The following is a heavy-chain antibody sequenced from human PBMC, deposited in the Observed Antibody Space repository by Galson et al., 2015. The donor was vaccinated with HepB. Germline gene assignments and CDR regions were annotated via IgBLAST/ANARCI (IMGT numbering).Heavy chain of an antibody. J-gene: IGHJ3*01. CDR2: IKSDGSAK. CDR3: ARHILGFCTSSSCYIDAFDV. D-gene: IGHD2-2*02. Sequence: SLRLSCATSGFTFSNYWMTWVRQAPGKGLEWMATIKSDGSAKYHVGSVQGRFTISRDNGKDSLFLQMNSLRAEDAALYYCARHILGFCTSSSCYIDAFDVWGQGTVVAVSS. V-gene: IGHV3-7*03. CDR1: GFTFSNYW.